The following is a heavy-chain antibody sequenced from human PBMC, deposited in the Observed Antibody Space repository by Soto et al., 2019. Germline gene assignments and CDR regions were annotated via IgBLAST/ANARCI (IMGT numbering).Heavy chain of an antibody. CDR3: ARDRDDSDCSLDY. CDR2: MYHSGSS. CDR1: GGSITSGDYY. Sequence: VQLQESGPGLVKPSQTLSLSCTVSGGSITSGDYYWTWIRQPPGKGLEWIGHMYHSGSSYYNPSIKSRVTMSLDKSKKQFSLDVSSVTAAETAVYYCARDRDDSDCSLDYWGQGTLVTVSS. V-gene: IGHV4-30-4*01. D-gene: IGHD2-21*02. J-gene: IGHJ4*02.